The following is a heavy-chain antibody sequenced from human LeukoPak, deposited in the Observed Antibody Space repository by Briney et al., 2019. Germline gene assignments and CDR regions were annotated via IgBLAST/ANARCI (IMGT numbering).Heavy chain of an antibody. CDR3: ASGDTRIDY. CDR1: GGSFSGYY. Sequence: SETLSLTCAVYGGSFSGYYWTWIRQPPGKGLEWIGEINHSGSANYNPSLKSRVTISVDTSKNQFSLKLSSVTAADTAVYYCASGDTRIDYWGQGTLVTVSS. V-gene: IGHV4-34*01. D-gene: IGHD5-18*01. CDR2: INHSGSA. J-gene: IGHJ4*02.